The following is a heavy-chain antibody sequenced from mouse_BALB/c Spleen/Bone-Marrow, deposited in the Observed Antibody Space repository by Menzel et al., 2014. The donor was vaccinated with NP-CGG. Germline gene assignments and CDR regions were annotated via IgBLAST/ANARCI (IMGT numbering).Heavy chain of an antibody. D-gene: IGHD1-1*01. CDR3: ARSGSSSGYFDY. CDR1: GFTFSSFA. J-gene: IGHJ2*01. CDR2: ISSGSSTI. Sequence: EVKLVESGGGLMQPGGSRKLSCAASGFTFSSFAMHWVRQAPEKGLEWVAYISSGSSTIYYADTVMGRFTISRDNPKNTLFLQMTSLRSEDTAMYYCARSGSSSGYFDYWGQGTTLTVSS. V-gene: IGHV5-17*02.